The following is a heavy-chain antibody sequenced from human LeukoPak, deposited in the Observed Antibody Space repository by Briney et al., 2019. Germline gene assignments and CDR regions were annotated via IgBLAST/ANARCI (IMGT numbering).Heavy chain of an antibody. D-gene: IGHD2/OR15-2a*01. CDR1: GFTFSSYG. J-gene: IGHJ4*02. CDR2: ISYDGSNK. Sequence: PGGSLRLSCAASGFTFSSYGMHWVRQAPGKGLEWVAVISYDGSNKHYADSVKGRFTISRDNSKNTLYLQMNSLRAEDTAVYYCARGPLPFQNWGQGTLVTVSS. CDR3: ARGPLPFQN. V-gene: IGHV3-30*03.